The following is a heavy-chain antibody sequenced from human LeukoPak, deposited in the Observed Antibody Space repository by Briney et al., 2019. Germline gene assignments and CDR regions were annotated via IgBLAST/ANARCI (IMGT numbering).Heavy chain of an antibody. Sequence: GGSLRLSCAASGFTLSSYGMHWVRQAPGKGLEWVAVISYDGSNKYYADSVKGRFTISRDNSKNTLYLQMNSLRAEDTAVYYCAKDSGYYDSSGTYAAEYFQHWGQGTLVTVSS. J-gene: IGHJ1*01. D-gene: IGHD3-22*01. CDR1: GFTLSSYG. CDR3: AKDSGYYDSSGTYAAEYFQH. V-gene: IGHV3-30*18. CDR2: ISYDGSNK.